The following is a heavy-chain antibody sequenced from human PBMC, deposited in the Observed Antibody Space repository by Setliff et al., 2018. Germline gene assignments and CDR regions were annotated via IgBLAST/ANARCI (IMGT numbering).Heavy chain of an antibody. CDR2: IFYSGNT. J-gene: IGHJ4*02. Sequence: SETLSLTCTVSGGSMTSYYWTWIRQPPGEGLEWIGYIFYSGNTEYNPSLKSRVTISIDSSKNQMSLRMTSVTAADTAVYYCARGRYFESSSYYFPFDYWGLGTLVTVSS. CDR1: GGSMTSYY. CDR3: ARGRYFESSSYYFPFDY. V-gene: IGHV4-59*12. D-gene: IGHD3-22*01.